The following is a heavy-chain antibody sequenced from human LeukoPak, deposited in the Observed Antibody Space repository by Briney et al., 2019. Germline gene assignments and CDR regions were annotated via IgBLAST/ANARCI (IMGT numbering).Heavy chain of an antibody. CDR1: GYTFTSYG. J-gene: IGHJ6*02. CDR3: ARNTVTTFGYYYYGMDV. D-gene: IGHD4-4*01. Sequence: ASVKVSCKASGYTFTSYGIIWVRQAPGQGLEWMGWISAYNGNTNYAQKLQGRVTMTTDTSTSTAYMELRSLRSDDTAVYYCARNTVTTFGYYYYGMDVWGQGTTVTVSS. CDR2: ISAYNGNT. V-gene: IGHV1-18*01.